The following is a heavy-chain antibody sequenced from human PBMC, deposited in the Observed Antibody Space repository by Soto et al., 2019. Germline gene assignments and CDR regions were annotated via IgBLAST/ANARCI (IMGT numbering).Heavy chain of an antibody. CDR3: ARVYYDFWSGYYTGYDY. CDR1: GYTFTSYA. CDR2: INVGNGNT. Sequence: ASVNVSCKASGYTFTSYAMHWVRQAPGQRLEWMGWINVGNGNTKYSQKFQGRVTITRDTSASTAYMELSSLRSEDTAVYYCARVYYDFWSGYYTGYDYWGQGTLVTVSS. J-gene: IGHJ4*02. D-gene: IGHD3-3*01. V-gene: IGHV1-3*01.